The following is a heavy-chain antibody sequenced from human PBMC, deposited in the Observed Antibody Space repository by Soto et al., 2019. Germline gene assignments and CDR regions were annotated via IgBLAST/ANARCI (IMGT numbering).Heavy chain of an antibody. D-gene: IGHD2-2*01. CDR1: GFSLSADGVG. CDR2: IYWDDDQ. Sequence: QITLKESGPTLVKPTQTLTLTCTFSGFSLSADGVGVGWIRQPPGKALEWLALIYWDDDQRYSPSLKTRLTITKDTSKSQVVLTMTNMDPVDTATYYCAHAYGGTSWPNAAFDVWGQGTVVTVSS. V-gene: IGHV2-5*02. J-gene: IGHJ3*01. CDR3: AHAYGGTSWPNAAFDV.